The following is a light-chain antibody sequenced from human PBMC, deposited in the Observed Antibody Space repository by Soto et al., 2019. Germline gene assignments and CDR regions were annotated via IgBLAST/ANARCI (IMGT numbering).Light chain of an antibody. V-gene: IGKV1-27*01. CDR2: AAS. CDR1: QGISNY. Sequence: DIQMTQSPSSLSASVGDRVTITCRASQGISNYLARYQQKPGKVPKLLIYAASTLQSGVPTRFSGSGSGTDFTLTISSLQPEVVATYYCQKYYCARWTFGQGTKVDIK. J-gene: IGKJ1*01. CDR3: QKYYCARWT.